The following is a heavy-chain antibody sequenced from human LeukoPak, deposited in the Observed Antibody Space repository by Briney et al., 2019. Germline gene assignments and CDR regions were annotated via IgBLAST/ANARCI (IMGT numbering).Heavy chain of an antibody. CDR2: INHSGST. Sequence: SETLSLTCAVYGGSFSGYYWSWIRQPPGKGLEWIGEINHSGSTNYNPSLKSRVTISVDTSKNQFSLKLSSVTAADTAVYYCAGGALYDYVWGSNNWGQGTLVTVSS. V-gene: IGHV4-34*01. J-gene: IGHJ4*02. CDR3: AGGALYDYVWGSNN. D-gene: IGHD3-16*01. CDR1: GGSFSGYY.